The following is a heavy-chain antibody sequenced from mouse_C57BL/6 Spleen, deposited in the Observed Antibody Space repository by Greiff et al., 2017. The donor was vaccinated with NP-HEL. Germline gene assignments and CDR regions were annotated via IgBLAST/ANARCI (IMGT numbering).Heavy chain of an antibody. Sequence: DVKLQESGGDLVKPGGSLKLSCAASGFTFSSYGMSWVRQTPDKRLEWVATISSGGSYTYYPDSVKGRFTISRDNAKNTLYLQMSSLKSEDTAMYYCARAAQPYYFDYWGQGTTLTVSS. CDR2: ISSGGSYT. D-gene: IGHD3-2*02. V-gene: IGHV5-6*02. J-gene: IGHJ2*01. CDR3: ARAAQPYYFDY. CDR1: GFTFSSYG.